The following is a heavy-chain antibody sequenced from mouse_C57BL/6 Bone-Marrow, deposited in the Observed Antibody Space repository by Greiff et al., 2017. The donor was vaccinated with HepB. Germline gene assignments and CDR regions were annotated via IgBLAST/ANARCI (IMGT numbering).Heavy chain of an antibody. D-gene: IGHD1-1*01. J-gene: IGHJ2*01. Sequence: EVKLMESGGGLVQPGGSLSLSCAASGFTFTDYYMSWVRQPPGKALEWLGFIRNKANGYTTEYSASVKGRFTISRDNSQSILYLQMNALRAEDSATYYCARYPSTLYYHDYWGQGTTLTVSS. CDR1: GFTFTDYY. CDR2: IRNKANGYTT. V-gene: IGHV7-3*01. CDR3: ARYPSTLYYHDY.